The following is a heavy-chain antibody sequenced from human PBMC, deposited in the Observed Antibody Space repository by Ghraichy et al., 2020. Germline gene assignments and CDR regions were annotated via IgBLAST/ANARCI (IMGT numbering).Heavy chain of an antibody. D-gene: IGHD3-9*01. J-gene: IGHJ6*02. CDR2: ITSSSTTI. Sequence: LSLTCAASGFTFNSFSMNWVRQAPGKGLEWISYITSSSTTIYYADSVKGRFTISRDNAQNSLYLQMNSLRDEDTAVYYCARDQYDLLTEDYGMDVWGQGTTVTVSS. CDR1: GFTFNSFS. CDR3: ARDQYDLLTEDYGMDV. V-gene: IGHV3-48*02.